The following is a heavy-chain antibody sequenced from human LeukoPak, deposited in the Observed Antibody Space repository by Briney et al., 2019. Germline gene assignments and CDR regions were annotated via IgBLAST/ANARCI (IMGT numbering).Heavy chain of an antibody. Sequence: PSETLSLTCAVYGGSFSGYYWSWIRQPPGKGLEWIGEINHSGSTNYNPSLKSRVTISVDTSKNQFSLKLTSVTAADTAVYYCARVPGTRAFDFWGQGTMVTVSS. D-gene: IGHD1-1*01. CDR2: INHSGST. CDR1: GGSFSGYY. V-gene: IGHV4-34*01. CDR3: ARVPGTRAFDF. J-gene: IGHJ3*01.